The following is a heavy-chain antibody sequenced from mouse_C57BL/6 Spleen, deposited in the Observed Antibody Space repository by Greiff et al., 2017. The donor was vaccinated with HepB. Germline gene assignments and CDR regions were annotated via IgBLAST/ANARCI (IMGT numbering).Heavy chain of an antibody. CDR2: IYPGDGDT. CDR1: GYAFSSSW. V-gene: IGHV1-82*01. J-gene: IGHJ1*03. Sequence: QVQLQQSGPELVKPGASVKISCKASGYAFSSSWMNWVKQRPGKGLEWIGRIYPGDGDTNYNGKFKGKATLTADNSSSTAYMQLSSLASEDSAVYFCARSDGYYGYFDVWGTGTTVTVSS. D-gene: IGHD2-3*01. CDR3: ARSDGYYGYFDV.